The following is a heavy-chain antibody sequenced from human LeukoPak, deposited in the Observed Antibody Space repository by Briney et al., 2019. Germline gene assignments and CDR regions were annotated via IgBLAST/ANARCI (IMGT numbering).Heavy chain of an antibody. Sequence: GGSLRLSCAASGFTFNTYSMTWVHQAPGKGLEWLSYISSSSDAIWYADSVKGRFTVSRDNAKNSLYLHMNSLRDEDTAVYYCARENWFKFDYWGQGSLVTVSS. CDR1: GFTFNTYS. D-gene: IGHD3-10*01. CDR3: ARENWFKFDY. V-gene: IGHV3-48*02. CDR2: ISSSSDAI. J-gene: IGHJ4*02.